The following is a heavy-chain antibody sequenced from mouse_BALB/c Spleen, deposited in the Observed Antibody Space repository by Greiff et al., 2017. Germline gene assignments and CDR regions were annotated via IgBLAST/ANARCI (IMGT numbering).Heavy chain of an antibody. CDR1: GYSITSDYA. CDR2: ISYSGST. V-gene: IGHV3-2*02. CDR3: ARWGYDSYYFDY. Sequence: EVKLQESGPGLVKPSQSLSLTCTVTGYSITSDYAWTWIRQFPGNKLEWMGYISYSGSTSYNPSLKSRISITRDTSKNQFFLQLNSVTTEDTATYYCARWGYDSYYFDYWGQGTTLTVSS. D-gene: IGHD2-14*01. J-gene: IGHJ2*01.